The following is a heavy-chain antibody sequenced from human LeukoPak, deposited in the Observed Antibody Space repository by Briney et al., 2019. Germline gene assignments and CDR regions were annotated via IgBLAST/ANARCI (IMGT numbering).Heavy chain of an antibody. Sequence: SVKVSCKASGGTFSSYAISWVRQAPGQGLEWMGGIIPIFGTANYAQKFQCRVTITADESTSTTYMELSSLRSEDTAVYYCAREERDGYNQFNAFDIWGQGTMVTVSS. CDR3: AREERDGYNQFNAFDI. CDR1: GGTFSSYA. CDR2: IIPIFGTA. J-gene: IGHJ3*02. V-gene: IGHV1-69*01. D-gene: IGHD5-24*01.